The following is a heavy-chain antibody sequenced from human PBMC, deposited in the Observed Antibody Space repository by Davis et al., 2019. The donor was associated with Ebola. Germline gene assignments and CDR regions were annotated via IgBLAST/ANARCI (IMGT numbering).Heavy chain of an antibody. J-gene: IGHJ6*02. Sequence: GESLKISCAASGFTFSSYWMSWVRQAPGKGLEWVAVIWYDGSNKYYADSVKGRFTISRDNSKNTLYLQMNSLRAEDTAVYYCARDGVPAAIHRAPMDVWGQGTTVTVSS. CDR3: ARDGVPAAIHRAPMDV. D-gene: IGHD2-2*01. CDR1: GFTFSSYW. V-gene: IGHV3-33*08. CDR2: IWYDGSNK.